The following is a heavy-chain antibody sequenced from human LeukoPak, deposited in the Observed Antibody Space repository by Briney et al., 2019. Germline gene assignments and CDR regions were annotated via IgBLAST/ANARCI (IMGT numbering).Heavy chain of an antibody. CDR3: ASPSGYSYVSSFDY. CDR2: IKQDGSEK. CDR1: GFTFSSYW. J-gene: IGHJ4*02. D-gene: IGHD5-18*01. Sequence: PGGSLRLSCAASGFTFSSYWMSWVRQAPGKGLEWVANIKQDGSEKYYVGSVKGRFTISRDNAKNSLYLQMNSLRAEDTAVYYCASPSGYSYVSSFDYWGQGTLVTVSS. V-gene: IGHV3-7*01.